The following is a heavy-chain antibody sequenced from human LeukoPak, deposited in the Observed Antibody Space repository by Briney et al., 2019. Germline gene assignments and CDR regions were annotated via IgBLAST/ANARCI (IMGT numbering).Heavy chain of an antibody. D-gene: IGHD2-2*02. CDR3: AKSRPMVVVPAAIPDAFDI. Sequence: GASVKVSCKASGGTFSSYAISWVRQAPGQGLEWMGGIIPIFGTANYAQKLQGRVTMTRDTSISTAYMELSRLGSDDTAVYYCAKSRPMVVVPAAIPDAFDIWGQGTMVTVSS. J-gene: IGHJ3*02. V-gene: IGHV1-69*05. CDR2: IIPIFGTA. CDR1: GGTFSSYA.